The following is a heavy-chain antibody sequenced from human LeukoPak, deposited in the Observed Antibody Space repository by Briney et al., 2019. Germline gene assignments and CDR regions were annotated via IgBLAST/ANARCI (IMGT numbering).Heavy chain of an antibody. J-gene: IGHJ4*02. CDR1: GFTFTSYA. Sequence: PGGSLRLSCAASGFTFTSYATSWVRQAPGKGLEWVSAISGSGARTFYADSVKGRFTISRDNSKNTLYLQMNSLRTEDTAVYYCAKDRDYDFWSGYGDSFDYWGQGTLVTVSS. CDR2: ISGSGART. V-gene: IGHV3-23*01. D-gene: IGHD3-3*01. CDR3: AKDRDYDFWSGYGDSFDY.